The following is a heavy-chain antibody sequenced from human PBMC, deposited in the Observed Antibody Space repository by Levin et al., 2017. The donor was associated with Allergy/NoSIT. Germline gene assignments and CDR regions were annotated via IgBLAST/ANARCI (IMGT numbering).Heavy chain of an antibody. CDR1: GFTFSSYS. J-gene: IGHJ4*02. V-gene: IGHV3-48*01. CDR3: ARDRPNRPVVVAATFDY. CDR2: ISSSSSTI. D-gene: IGHD2-15*01. Sequence: GGSLRLSCAASGFTFSSYSMNWVRQAPGKGLEWVSYISSSSSTIYYADSVKGRFTISRDNAKNSLYLQMNSLRAEDTAVYYCARDRPNRPVVVAATFDYWGQGTLVTVSS.